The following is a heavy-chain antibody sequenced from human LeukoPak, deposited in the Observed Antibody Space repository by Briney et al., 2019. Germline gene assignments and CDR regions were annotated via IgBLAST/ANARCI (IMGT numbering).Heavy chain of an antibody. Sequence: SETLSLTCTVSGGSISSYYWSWIRQPPGKGLEWIGYIYYSGSTNYNPSLKSRVTISVDTSKNQFSLKLSSVTAADTAVYYCARRPRYCTSTSCLKDVWGKGTTVTVSS. CDR1: GGSISSYY. V-gene: IGHV4-59*01. D-gene: IGHD2-2*01. J-gene: IGHJ6*04. CDR3: ARRPRYCTSTSCLKDV. CDR2: IYYSGST.